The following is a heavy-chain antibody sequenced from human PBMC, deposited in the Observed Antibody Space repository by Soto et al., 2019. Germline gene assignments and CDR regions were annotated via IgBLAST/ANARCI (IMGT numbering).Heavy chain of an antibody. V-gene: IGHV1-3*01. Sequence: ASVKVSCKASGYTLTSYAMHWVRQAPGQRLEWMGWINAGNGNTKYSQKFQGRVTITRDTSTSTAYMELSSLRSEDTAVYYCARASSGYDYGYYYYGMDVWGQGTTVTVSS. CDR2: INAGNGNT. J-gene: IGHJ6*02. CDR1: GYTLTSYA. D-gene: IGHD5-12*01. CDR3: ARASSGYDYGYYYYGMDV.